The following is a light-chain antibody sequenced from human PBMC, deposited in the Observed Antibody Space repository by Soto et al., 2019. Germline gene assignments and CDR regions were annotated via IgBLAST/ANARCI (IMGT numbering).Light chain of an antibody. Sequence: DIQMTQSPSSLSASVGDRVTITCRASQSVSSYLNWYQQKPGKAPKLLIRAASSLQSGVPSRVGGSGSGTGFTLTISGLQPKGVASYYCQQSSTTPLTFGGGTRVEI. CDR3: QQSSTTPLT. V-gene: IGKV1-39*01. CDR2: AAS. J-gene: IGKJ4*01. CDR1: QSVSSY.